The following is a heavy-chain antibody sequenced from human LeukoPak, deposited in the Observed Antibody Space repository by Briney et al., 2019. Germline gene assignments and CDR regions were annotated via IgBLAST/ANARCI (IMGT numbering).Heavy chain of an antibody. Sequence: GGSLRLSCASSGFTFDLYSMNWVCQAPGKGLECLSYISGSSTTIEYADSVKGRFTISRDNAKNSLYLQVNSLRAEDTATYYCARGVGAFEIWGQGTMVTVSS. J-gene: IGHJ3*02. CDR3: ARGVGAFEI. CDR2: ISGSSTTI. V-gene: IGHV3-48*01. D-gene: IGHD3-3*01. CDR1: GFTFDLYS.